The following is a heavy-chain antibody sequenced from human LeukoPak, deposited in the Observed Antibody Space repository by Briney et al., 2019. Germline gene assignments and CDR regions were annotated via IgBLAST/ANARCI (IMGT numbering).Heavy chain of an antibody. CDR3: ARGHDYGDYNY. D-gene: IGHD4-17*01. CDR2: IIPIFGTA. J-gene: IGHJ4*02. V-gene: IGHV1-69*05. CDR1: GGTFRSYA. Sequence: VASVKVSCKASGGTFRSYAISWVRQAPGQGLEWMGGIIPIFGTANYAQKFQGRVTITTDESTSTAYMELSSLRSEDTAVYYCARGHDYGDYNYWGQGTLVTVSS.